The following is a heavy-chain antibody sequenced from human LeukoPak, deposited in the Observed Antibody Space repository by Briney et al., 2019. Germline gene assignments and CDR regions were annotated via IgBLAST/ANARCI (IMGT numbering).Heavy chain of an antibody. J-gene: IGHJ4*02. CDR1: GFTFSSYA. CDR3: ARRGSYYGDSMDY. D-gene: IGHD1-26*01. Sequence: GGSLRLSCAASGFTFSSYAMHWVRQGPGKGPEYVSGISSNGGSTYYANSVKGRFTISRDNSKNTLYLQMGSLRAEDMAVYYCARRGSYYGDSMDYWGQGTLVTVSS. V-gene: IGHV3-64*01. CDR2: ISSNGGST.